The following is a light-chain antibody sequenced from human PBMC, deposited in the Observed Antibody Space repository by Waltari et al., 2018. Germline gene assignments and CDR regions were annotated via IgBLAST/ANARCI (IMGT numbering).Light chain of an antibody. V-gene: IGLV1-51*02. Sequence: QSVLAQPPSVSAAPGQRVTISCSRSSTNIGRDYVSWYQQFPGTAPKLLIQENNERPSGIPDRFSGSKSGTSATLDITGLQTGDEAVYYCATWDSSLSAGVFGGGTKLTVL. CDR3: ATWDSSLSAGV. CDR1: STNIGRDY. J-gene: IGLJ2*01. CDR2: ENN.